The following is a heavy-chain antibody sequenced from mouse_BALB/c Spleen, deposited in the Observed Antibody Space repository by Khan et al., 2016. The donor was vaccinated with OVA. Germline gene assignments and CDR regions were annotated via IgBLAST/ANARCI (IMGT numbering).Heavy chain of an antibody. D-gene: IGHD1-1*01. V-gene: IGHV1-20*02. CDR2: INPHIGET. CDR3: TRILGSDFDY. Sequence: VRLQQSGPELVKPGASVKISCKASGYSFTGYFMNWVMQSHGKSLEWIGRINPHIGETFYNPKFKGKATLTADESSSTAHMQLRSLASEDSAVYYGTRILGSDFDYWGQGTTLTVSS. CDR1: GYSFTGYF. J-gene: IGHJ2*01.